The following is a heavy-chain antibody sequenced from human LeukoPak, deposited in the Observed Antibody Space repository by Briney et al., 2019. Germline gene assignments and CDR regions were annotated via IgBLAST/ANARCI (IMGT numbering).Heavy chain of an antibody. Sequence: PGGSLRLSCAASGFTFSIYAMSWVRQAPGKGLEWVSAFSGSGGSTYYADSVRGRFTISRDNSKNTLYLQMNSLRAEDTAVYYCAKAALDGYWYFDLWGRGTLVTVFS. CDR2: FSGSGGST. J-gene: IGHJ2*01. CDR3: AKAALDGYWYFDL. CDR1: GFTFSIYA. V-gene: IGHV3-23*01.